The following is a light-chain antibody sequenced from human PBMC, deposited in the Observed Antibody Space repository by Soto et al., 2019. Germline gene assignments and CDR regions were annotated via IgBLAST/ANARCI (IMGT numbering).Light chain of an antibody. V-gene: IGKV1-39*01. CDR1: QSISTY. Sequence: DIQMTQSPSSLSASVGDRVTITCRANQSISTYFNWYQQKPGQAPNLLIHGASSLQSGLPSRFSGRGSGTDFVLTISSLQPEDFAIYYCQQSYSIPWTFGQGTRVEIK. CDR3: QQSYSIPWT. CDR2: GAS. J-gene: IGKJ1*01.